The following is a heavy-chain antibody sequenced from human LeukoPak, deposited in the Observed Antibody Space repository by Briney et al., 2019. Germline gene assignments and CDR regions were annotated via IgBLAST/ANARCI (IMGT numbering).Heavy chain of an antibody. V-gene: IGHV3-7*01. CDR2: INQDGSEK. J-gene: IGHJ4*02. CDR3: SRDRVVGPTEFDY. Sequence: RGSLRLSCAASGFTFSSYWMSWVRQAPGKGLEWVANINQDGSEKYYVDSVKGRFTISRDNAKNSLYLQMNSLRAEDTAVYYCSRDRVVGPTEFDYWGQGTLVTVSS. D-gene: IGHD1-26*01. CDR1: GFTFSSYW.